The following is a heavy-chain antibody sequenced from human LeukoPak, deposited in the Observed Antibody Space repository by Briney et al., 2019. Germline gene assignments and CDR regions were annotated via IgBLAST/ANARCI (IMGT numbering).Heavy chain of an antibody. J-gene: IGHJ4*02. CDR2: IYHSGST. CDR3: ASLMVRGVIISSFDY. V-gene: IGHV4-4*02. D-gene: IGHD3-10*01. CDR1: GGSISSSNW. Sequence: SGTLSLTCAVSGGSISSSNWWRWVRQPPGKGLEWIGEIYHSGSTNYNPSLKSRVTISVDKSKNQFSLKLSSVTAADTAVYYCASLMVRGVIISSFDYWGQGTLVTVSS.